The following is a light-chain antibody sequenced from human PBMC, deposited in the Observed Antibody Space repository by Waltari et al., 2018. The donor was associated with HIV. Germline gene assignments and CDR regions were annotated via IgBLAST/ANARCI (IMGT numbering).Light chain of an antibody. Sequence: QSVLTQPPSVSGAPGQRVTISCTGSRSHLGATYDVRWYQQLQGTAPKLLIYSNNKRPSGVPDRFSGSKSGTSASLAITGLQAEDEADYYCQSFDSNLFGWVFGGGTKLTVL. CDR1: RSHLGATYD. CDR2: SNN. V-gene: IGLV1-40*01. J-gene: IGLJ2*01. CDR3: QSFDSNLFGWV.